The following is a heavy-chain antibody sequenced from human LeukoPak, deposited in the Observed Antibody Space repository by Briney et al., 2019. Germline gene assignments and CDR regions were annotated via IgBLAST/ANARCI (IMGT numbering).Heavy chain of an antibody. J-gene: IGHJ4*02. Sequence: GGSLRLSCAASGFTFSSYGMHWVRQAPGKGLEWVAVISYDGSNKYYADSVKGRFTISRDHSKNTLYLQMNSLRAEDTALYLCSKDPWQSGHYYDSSGQFDYWGQGTLVTVSS. CDR2: ISYDGSNK. CDR1: GFTFSSYG. CDR3: SKDPWQSGHYYDSSGQFDY. V-gene: IGHV3-30*18. D-gene: IGHD3-22*01.